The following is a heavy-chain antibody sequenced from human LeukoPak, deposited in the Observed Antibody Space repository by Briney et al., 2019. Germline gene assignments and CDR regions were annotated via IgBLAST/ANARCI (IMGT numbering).Heavy chain of an antibody. J-gene: IGHJ4*02. CDR2: ISGSGGST. V-gene: IGHV3-23*01. Sequence: GGSLRLSCAASGFTFSNYAMSWVRQAPGKGLEWVSTISGSGGSTYYADSVKGRFTISRDNAKNSLYLQMNSLRAEDTAVYYCARGPNYFDYWGQGTLVTVSS. CDR3: ARGPNYFDY. CDR1: GFTFSNYA.